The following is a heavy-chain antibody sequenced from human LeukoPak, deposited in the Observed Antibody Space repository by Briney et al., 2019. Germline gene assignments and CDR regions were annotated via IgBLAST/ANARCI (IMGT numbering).Heavy chain of an antibody. Sequence: ASVKVSCKASGYTFTSYGISWVRQAPGQGLEWMGWISAYNGNTNYAQKLQGRVTMTTDTYTSTAYMELRSLRSDDTAVYYCARVESLLYYYYMDVWGKGTTVTVSS. CDR3: ARVESLLYYYYMDV. J-gene: IGHJ6*03. CDR2: ISAYNGNT. V-gene: IGHV1-18*01. D-gene: IGHD5-24*01. CDR1: GYTFTSYG.